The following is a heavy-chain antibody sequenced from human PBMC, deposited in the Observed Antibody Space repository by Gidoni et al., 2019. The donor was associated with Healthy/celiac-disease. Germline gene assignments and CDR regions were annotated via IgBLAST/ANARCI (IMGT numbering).Heavy chain of an antibody. V-gene: IGHV3-33*01. CDR3: ARGSVTTSFDY. D-gene: IGHD4-17*01. CDR1: GFTFSSYG. Sequence: QVQLVESGGGVVQPGRSMRLSCAASGFTFSSYGMHWLRQAPGKGLEWVAVIWYDGSNKYYADSVKGRFTSSRDNSKNTLYLQMNSLRAEDTAVYYCARGSVTTSFDYWGQGTLVTVSS. CDR2: IWYDGSNK. J-gene: IGHJ4*02.